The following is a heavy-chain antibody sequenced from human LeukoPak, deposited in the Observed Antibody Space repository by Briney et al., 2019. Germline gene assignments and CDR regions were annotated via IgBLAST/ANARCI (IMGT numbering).Heavy chain of an antibody. D-gene: IGHD6-13*01. Sequence: PGGSLRLSCAASGFTFGSYGMHWVRQAPGKGLEWVTIISYDGSNTYYADSVKGRFTISRDNSKNTLYLQMNSLRAEDTAVYYCARGMGSSSSWHDYWGQGTLVTVSS. CDR3: ARGMGSSSSWHDY. V-gene: IGHV3-33*01. J-gene: IGHJ4*02. CDR2: ISYDGSNT. CDR1: GFTFGSYG.